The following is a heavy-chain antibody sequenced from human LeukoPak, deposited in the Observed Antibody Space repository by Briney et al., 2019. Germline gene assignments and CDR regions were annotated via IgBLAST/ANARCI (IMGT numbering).Heavy chain of an antibody. CDR2: IYYSGST. Sequence: SETLSLTCTVSGGSISSGGYYWGWGRQHPGRGLEWVGYIYYSGSTYYNPSLKSLVTISVDTSKNQFSLKLSSVTAADTAVYYCARDPWGYCSSTSCLLDYWGQGTLVTVSS. D-gene: IGHD2-2*01. CDR1: GGSISSGGYY. V-gene: IGHV4-31*01. J-gene: IGHJ4*02. CDR3: ARDPWGYCSSTSCLLDY.